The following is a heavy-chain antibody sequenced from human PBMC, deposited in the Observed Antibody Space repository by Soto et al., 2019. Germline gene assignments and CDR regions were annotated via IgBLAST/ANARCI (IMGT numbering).Heavy chain of an antibody. V-gene: IGHV4-39*01. CDR3: LRHGFYGDYYYYYYYYMDV. J-gene: IGHJ6*03. D-gene: IGHD4-17*01. Sequence: PSETLSLTCTVSGGSISSSSYYWGWIRQPPGKGLEWIGRIYYSGSTYYNPSLKSRVTISVDTSKNQFSLKLSSVTAADTAVYKFLRHGFYGDYYYYYYYYMDVWGKGTTVTVSS. CDR2: IYYSGST. CDR1: GGSISSSSYY.